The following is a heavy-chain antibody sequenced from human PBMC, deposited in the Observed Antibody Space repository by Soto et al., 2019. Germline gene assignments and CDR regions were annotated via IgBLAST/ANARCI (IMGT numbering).Heavy chain of an antibody. D-gene: IGHD6-13*01. V-gene: IGHV4-30-2*01. CDR1: GGSISSGVYS. CDR3: ASDSSPYYGMDV. Sequence: PSETLSLTCAVSGGSISSGVYSWSWIRQPPGKGLEWIGYIYHSGSTYYNPSLKSRVTISVDRPKNQFSLKLSSVTAADTAVYYCASDSSPYYGMDVWGQGTTVTVSS. CDR2: IYHSGST. J-gene: IGHJ6*02.